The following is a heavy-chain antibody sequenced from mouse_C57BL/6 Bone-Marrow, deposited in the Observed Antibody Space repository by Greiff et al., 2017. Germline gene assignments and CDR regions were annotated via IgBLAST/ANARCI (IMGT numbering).Heavy chain of an antibody. V-gene: IGHV5-4*01. Sequence: EVQRVESGGGLVKPGGSLKLSCAASGFTFSSYAMSWVRQTPEKRLEWVATISDGGSYTYYPDNGKGRFTISRDNAKSNLYLQMSHLKSEDTAMYYCARDDVSFDYWGQGTTLTVSS. D-gene: IGHD2-3*01. CDR2: ISDGGSYT. CDR3: ARDDVSFDY. CDR1: GFTFSSYA. J-gene: IGHJ2*01.